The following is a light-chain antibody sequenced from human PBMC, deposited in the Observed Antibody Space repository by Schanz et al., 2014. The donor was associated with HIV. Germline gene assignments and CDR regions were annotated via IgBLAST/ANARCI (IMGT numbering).Light chain of an antibody. J-gene: IGLJ2*01. CDR2: GVS. V-gene: IGLV2-14*03. Sequence: QSALSQPASVSGSLGQSITISCTGTSNDVGGYNYVSWYQQYPGKAPKVMIYGVSDRPSGISNRFSGSKSAYTASLTISGLQPEDEADYYCSSYTTSSTLVFGGGTKVTVL. CDR3: SSYTTSSTLV. CDR1: SNDVGGYNY.